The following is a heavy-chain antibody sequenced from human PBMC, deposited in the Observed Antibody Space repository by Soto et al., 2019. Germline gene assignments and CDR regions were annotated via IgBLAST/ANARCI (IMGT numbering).Heavy chain of an antibody. D-gene: IGHD3-10*01. CDR3: AKEAGDH. CDR1: GGNFNTYA. J-gene: IGHJ4*02. CDR2: IIPMFDIK. V-gene: IGHV1-69*13. Sequence: SVKVSCKTSGGNFNTYALTWVRQAPGQGLEWIGGIIPMFDIKNVAQRFQGRVTLNADDSMTTAYMEMTSLRSDDTAVYYCAKEAGDHWGQGTLVTVSS.